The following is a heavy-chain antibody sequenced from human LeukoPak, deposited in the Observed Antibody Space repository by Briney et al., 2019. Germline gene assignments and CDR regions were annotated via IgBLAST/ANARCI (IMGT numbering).Heavy chain of an antibody. CDR3: AKETLEDGYKPALKWYGYNY. J-gene: IGHJ4*02. Sequence: GGSLRLSCAASGFTFDDYAMHWVRQAPGKGLEWVSLISGDGGSTYYADSVKGRFTISRDNSKNSLYLQMNSLRTEDTALYYCAKETLEDGYKPALKWYGYNYWGQGTLVTVSS. CDR2: ISGDGGST. CDR1: GFTFDDYA. D-gene: IGHD5-24*01. V-gene: IGHV3-43*02.